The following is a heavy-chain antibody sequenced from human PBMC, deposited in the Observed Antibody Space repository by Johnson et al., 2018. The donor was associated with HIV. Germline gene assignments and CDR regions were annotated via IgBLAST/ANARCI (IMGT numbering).Heavy chain of an antibody. CDR1: GFTFSSYA. J-gene: IGHJ3*02. D-gene: IGHD2-21*01. CDR2: ISYDGSNK. CDR3: AKDISPLVSVVFDI. V-gene: IGHV3-30*04. Sequence: QVQLVESGGGVVQPGRSLRLSCAASGFTFSSYAMHWVRQAPGKGLEWVAVISYDGSNKYYADSVKGRFTISRDNSKNTLYLQMNSLRAEDTALYYCAKDISPLVSVVFDIWGQGTMVTVSS.